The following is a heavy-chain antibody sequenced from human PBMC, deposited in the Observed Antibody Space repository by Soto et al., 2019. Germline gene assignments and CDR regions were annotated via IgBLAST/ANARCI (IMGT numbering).Heavy chain of an antibody. J-gene: IGHJ4*02. CDR3: NWRPEELWDY. Sequence: SETLSLTCAVYGGSFSGYYWSWIRQSPGKGLEWIGYIYHSGSTYYNPSLKSRVTISVDRSKNQFSLKLNSVTAEDTAVYYCNWRPEELWDYWGQGTLVTVSS. V-gene: IGHV4-34*03. D-gene: IGHD1-1*01. CDR1: GGSFSGYY. CDR2: IYHSGST.